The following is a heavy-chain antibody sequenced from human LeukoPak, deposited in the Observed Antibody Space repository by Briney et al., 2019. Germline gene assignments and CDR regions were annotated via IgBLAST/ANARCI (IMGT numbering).Heavy chain of an antibody. J-gene: IGHJ5*02. D-gene: IGHD6-19*01. CDR1: GFSFSNYA. CDR3: AASMAGFNWFDP. CDR2: ITINIDRT. Sequence: PGGSLRLSCSASGFSFSNYAMHWVRQAPGKGLEYVAAITINIDRTFYADSVNGRFTISRDNSRNTLYLQMSSLTAEDTAVYYCAASMAGFNWFDPWGQGTLVTVSS. V-gene: IGHV3-64D*06.